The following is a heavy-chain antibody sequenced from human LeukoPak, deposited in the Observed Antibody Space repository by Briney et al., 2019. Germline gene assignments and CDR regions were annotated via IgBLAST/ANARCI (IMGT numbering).Heavy chain of an antibody. CDR2: IYHSGST. CDR1: GYSISSGYY. Sequence: SETLSLTCTVSGYSISSGYYWGWIRQPPGKGLEWIGSIYHSGSTYYNPSLKSRVTISVDTSKNQFSLQLSSVTAADTAVYYCARVRGIGYYYYMDVWGKGTTVTVSS. V-gene: IGHV4-38-2*02. CDR3: ARVRGIGYYYYMDV. D-gene: IGHD1-14*01. J-gene: IGHJ6*03.